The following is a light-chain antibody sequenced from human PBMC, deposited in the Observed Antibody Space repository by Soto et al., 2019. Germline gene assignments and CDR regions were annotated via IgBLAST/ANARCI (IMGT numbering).Light chain of an antibody. CDR3: QHYNNWPPWT. CDR2: GAS. Sequence: EIVMTQSPVTLSVSPGERATLSCRASQSVSSNLAWYQHKPGQAPRLLIYGASIRATGVPARFSGSGSGTEFTLTISSLQSEDFAVYYCQHYNNWPPWTFGQGTMMEIK. J-gene: IGKJ1*01. V-gene: IGKV3-15*01. CDR1: QSVSSN.